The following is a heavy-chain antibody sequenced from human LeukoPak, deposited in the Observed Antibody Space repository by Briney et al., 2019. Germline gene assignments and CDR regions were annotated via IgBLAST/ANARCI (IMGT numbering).Heavy chain of an antibody. CDR3: ARGSSWPDY. CDR1: GFTVSGSW. D-gene: IGHD6-13*01. CDR2: INTDGSST. V-gene: IGHV3-74*01. Sequence: GGSLRLPCAASGFTVSGSWMHWVRQAPGKGLVWVSRINTDGSSTTYADPVKGRFTISRDNANNTLYLQMNSLRGEDTAVYYCARGSSWPDYWGQGTLVTVSS. J-gene: IGHJ4*02.